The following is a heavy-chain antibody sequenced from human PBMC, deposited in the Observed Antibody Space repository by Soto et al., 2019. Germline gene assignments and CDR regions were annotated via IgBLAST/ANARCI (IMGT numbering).Heavy chain of an antibody. Sequence: PSETLSLTCTVSGASISRYYWSWIRQPPGKGLEWIGYISDSGSSDYNPSLKSRVTISADTSKNQVSLKLSSVTAADTAVYYCARHWDGGSDRYTFDYWGQGTLVTVSS. CDR3: ARHWDGGSDRYTFDY. CDR1: GASISRYY. V-gene: IGHV4-59*08. D-gene: IGHD3-16*02. J-gene: IGHJ4*02. CDR2: ISDSGSS.